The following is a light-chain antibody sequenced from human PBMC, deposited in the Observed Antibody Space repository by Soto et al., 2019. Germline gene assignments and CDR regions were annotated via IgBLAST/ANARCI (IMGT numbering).Light chain of an antibody. CDR2: KAS. J-gene: IGKJ3*01. V-gene: IGKV1-5*03. CDR1: ESISSW. Sequence: DIQMTQSPSTLSASVGDRVTITCRASESISSWLAWYQQKPGKAPKVLIYKASTLESGVPSRFSGSGSGTEFTLTISSLQPDDSASYYCQQYNRYPITFGPGTKVDFK. CDR3: QQYNRYPIT.